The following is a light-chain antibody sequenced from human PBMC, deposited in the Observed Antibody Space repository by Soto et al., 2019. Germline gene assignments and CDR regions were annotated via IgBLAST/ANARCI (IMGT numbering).Light chain of an antibody. CDR1: QGIRNS. CDR3: QHSHSSPLT. V-gene: IGKV1-27*01. Sequence: DIQMTQSPSSLSASVGDRVTITCRASQGIRNSLAWYQQKPGKVPKLLISAAFTLQSGVPSRFSGSGSGTDFTLTITSLQPEDSATYSCQHSHSSPLTFGGGTKVEIK. J-gene: IGKJ4*01. CDR2: AAF.